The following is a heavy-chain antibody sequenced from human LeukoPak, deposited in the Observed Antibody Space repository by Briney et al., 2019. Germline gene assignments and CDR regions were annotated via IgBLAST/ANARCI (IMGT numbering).Heavy chain of an antibody. CDR1: GGTFSSYA. CDR2: IIPIFGTA. V-gene: IGHV1-69*13. CDR3: ACRIAVAGTEGYYYYGMDV. J-gene: IGHJ6*02. D-gene: IGHD6-19*01. Sequence: SVKVSCKASGGTFSSYAISWVRQAPGQGLEWMGGIIPIFGTANYAQKFQGRVTITADESTSTAYMELSSLRSEDTAVYYCACRIAVAGTEGYYYYGMDVWGQGTTVTVSS.